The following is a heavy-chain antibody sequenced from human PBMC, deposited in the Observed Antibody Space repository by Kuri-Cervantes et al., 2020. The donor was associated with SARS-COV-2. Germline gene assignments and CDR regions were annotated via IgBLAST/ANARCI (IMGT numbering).Heavy chain of an antibody. CDR3: ARGKIVVVPAPFLGLGPYYSSYYMDV. Sequence: GSLRLSCPVPGGSISSYYWSWIRQPAGKGLEWIGRINTSGSTDYNPSLRSRGTMSVDTSTNQFSLKLTSVTAADTAVYSCARGKIVVVPAPFLGLGPYYSSYYMDVWGKGTTVTVSS. CDR2: INTSGST. V-gene: IGHV4-4*07. D-gene: IGHD2-2*01. CDR1: GGSISSYY. J-gene: IGHJ6*03.